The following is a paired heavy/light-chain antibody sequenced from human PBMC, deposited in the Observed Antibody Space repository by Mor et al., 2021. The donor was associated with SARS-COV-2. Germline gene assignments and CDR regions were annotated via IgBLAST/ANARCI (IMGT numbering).Heavy chain of an antibody. CDR2: IDWDDDK. Sequence: QVTLRESGPALVKPTQTLTLTCTFSGFSLTTRGMCVSWIRQPPGKALEWLARIDWDDDKFYSASLKTRLTISKDTSKSQVFLRMTNMDPVDTATYYCARITVPLDLGVQAYYYYGLDVWGQGTTVAVSS. D-gene: IGHD2-21*01. J-gene: IGHJ6*02. CDR1: GFSLTTRGMC. V-gene: IGHV2-70*17. CDR3: ARITVPLDLGVQAYYYYGLDV.
Light chain of an antibody. V-gene: IGLV2-8*01. J-gene: IGLJ2*01. CDR1: SSDVGGYNY. Sequence: QSALTQPPSASGSPGQSVTISCTGTSSDVGGYNYVSWYQQHPGKAPKLIIYEVTKRPSGVPDRFSGSKSGNTASLTVSGLQAEDEADYSCSSFSGSNNFVFGGGTKLTVL. CDR2: EVT. CDR3: SSFSGSNNFV.